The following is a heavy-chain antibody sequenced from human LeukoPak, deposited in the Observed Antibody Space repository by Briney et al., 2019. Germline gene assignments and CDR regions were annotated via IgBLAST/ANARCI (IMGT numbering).Heavy chain of an antibody. Sequence: GGSLRLSCAASGFTLSNYGMHWVRQAPGKGLEWVALTRYDKSDIYYVDSVKGRFTISRDNSKNILYLQMNSLRAEDTAVYFCARGTATHQYSFDYWGQGTLVTVSS. D-gene: IGHD2-2*01. V-gene: IGHV3-30*02. CDR2: TRYDKSDI. J-gene: IGHJ4*02. CDR1: GFTLSNYG. CDR3: ARGTATHQYSFDY.